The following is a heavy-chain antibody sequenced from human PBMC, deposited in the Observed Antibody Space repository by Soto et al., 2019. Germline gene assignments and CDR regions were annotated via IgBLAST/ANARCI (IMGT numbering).Heavy chain of an antibody. D-gene: IGHD6-19*01. CDR1: GFTVSSNY. J-gene: IGHJ4*02. Sequence: PGGSLRLSCAASGFTVSSNYMSWVRQAPGKGLEWVSVIYSGGTTYYADSVEGRFTISRDNSKNTLYLQMNSLRAEDTAVYYCDSEVAGTFHWGQGTLVTVSS. CDR2: IYSGGTT. V-gene: IGHV3-66*01. CDR3: DSEVAGTFH.